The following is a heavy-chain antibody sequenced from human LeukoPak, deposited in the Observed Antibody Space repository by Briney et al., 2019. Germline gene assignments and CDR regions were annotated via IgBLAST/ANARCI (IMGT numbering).Heavy chain of an antibody. J-gene: IGHJ6*02. D-gene: IGHD1-26*01. Sequence: GGSLRLSCAASGLTFSKYSMTWVRQAPGKGLEWVSFIDTSSTTMYYTDSVKGRFTISRDNSKNTLFLEMNSLRGEDAAVYYCAKDPASGSSYYFYGMDVWGQGTTVTVSS. CDR2: IDTSSTTM. CDR3: AKDPASGSSYYFYGMDV. CDR1: GLTFSKYS. V-gene: IGHV3-48*01.